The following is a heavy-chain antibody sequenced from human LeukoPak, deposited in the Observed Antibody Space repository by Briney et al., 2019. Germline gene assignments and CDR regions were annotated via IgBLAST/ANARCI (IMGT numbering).Heavy chain of an antibody. CDR3: ARGYCSSTSRYDFYYYYMDV. CDR2: MNPNSGNT. V-gene: IGHV1-8*03. J-gene: IGHJ6*03. Sequence: GASVKVSCKASGYTFTSYDINWVRQATGQGLEWMGWMNPNSGNTGYAQKFQGRVTITRNTSISTAYMELSSLRSEDTAVYYCARGYCSSTSRYDFYYYYMDVWGKGTTVTVSS. D-gene: IGHD2-2*01. CDR1: GYTFTSYD.